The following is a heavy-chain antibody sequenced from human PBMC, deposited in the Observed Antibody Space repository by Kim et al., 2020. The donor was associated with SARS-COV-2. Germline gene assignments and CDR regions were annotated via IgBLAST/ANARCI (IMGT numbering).Heavy chain of an antibody. CDR3: AKDRDGSDWPVFAS. V-gene: IGHV3-23*01. D-gene: IGHD6-19*01. CDR2: IRSRASAETT. J-gene: IGHJ5*01. Sequence: GGSLRLSCAASGFTLSNNVMSWVRQAPGRGLEWVSTIRSRASAETTYYADSVNGRFTISRDISKNTLYLELNSLRADDTALYYCAKDRDGSDWPVFASW. CDR1: GFTLSNNV.